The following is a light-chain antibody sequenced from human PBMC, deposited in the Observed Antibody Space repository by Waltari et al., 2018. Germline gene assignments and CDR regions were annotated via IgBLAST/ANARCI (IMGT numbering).Light chain of an antibody. CDR3: QHYVRLPAT. CDR2: GAS. Sequence: IVFTQSPGNLSSSPGERVPLSCRASQSVSRALAWYQQKPGQAPRLLIFGASNRATGIPDRFSGSGSETDFSLTISRLEPEDFAVYYCQHYVRLPATFGRGTKVEIK. J-gene: IGKJ1*01. CDR1: QSVSRA. V-gene: IGKV3-20*01.